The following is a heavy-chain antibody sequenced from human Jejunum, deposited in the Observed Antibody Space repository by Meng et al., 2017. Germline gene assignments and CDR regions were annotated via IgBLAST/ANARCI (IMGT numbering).Heavy chain of an antibody. D-gene: IGHD6-13*01. J-gene: IGHJ5*02. CDR3: ARDTAGFGP. V-gene: IGHV4-39*07. CDR2: IFYSGTP. CDR1: GGSISTAGYY. Sequence: QLPLPDACPGLVQSSEILSLTCAVSGGSISTAGYYWGWIRQAPGKGLEWIGSIFYSGTPYYNPSLKSRVTISIDTSKNQFSLKMNSVTAADTAVYYCARDTAGFGPWGQGTLVTASS.